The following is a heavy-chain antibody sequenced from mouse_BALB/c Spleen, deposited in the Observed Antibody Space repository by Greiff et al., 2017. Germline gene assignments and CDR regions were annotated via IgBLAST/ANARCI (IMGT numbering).Heavy chain of an antibody. J-gene: IGHJ2*01. CDR2: IYPYNGGT. CDR3: AREGDYDGY. CDR1: GYTFTDYN. D-gene: IGHD2-4*01. V-gene: IGHV1S29*02. Sequence: EVQLQQSGPELVKPGASVKISCKASGYTFTDYNMHWVKQSHGKSLEWIGYIYPYNGGTGYNQKFKSKATLTVDNSSSTAYMELRSLTSEDSAVYYCAREGDYDGYWGQGTTLTVSS.